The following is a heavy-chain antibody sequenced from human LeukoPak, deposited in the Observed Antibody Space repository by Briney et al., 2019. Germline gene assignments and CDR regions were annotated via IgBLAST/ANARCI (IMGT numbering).Heavy chain of an antibody. J-gene: IGHJ4*02. Sequence: ASVKVSCKASGYTFTGYYMHWVRQAPGQGLEWMGRINPNSGGTDYAQKFQGRVTMTRDTSISTAYMELRSLRSDDTAVYYCASARYGSGPWEGYWGQGSLVTVSS. D-gene: IGHD3-10*01. CDR1: GYTFTGYY. CDR3: ASARYGSGPWEGY. CDR2: INPNSGGT. V-gene: IGHV1-2*06.